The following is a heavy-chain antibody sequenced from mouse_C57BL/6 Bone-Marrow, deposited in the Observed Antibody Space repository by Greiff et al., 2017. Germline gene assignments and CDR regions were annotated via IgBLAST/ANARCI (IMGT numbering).Heavy chain of an antibody. D-gene: IGHD1-1*01. J-gene: IGHJ1*03. CDR2: IDPNSGGT. V-gene: IGHV1-72*01. Sequence: QVQLQQPGAELVKPGASVKLSCKASGYTFTSYWMHWVKQRPGRGLEWIGRIDPNSGGTKYNEKFKSKATLTVDKPSSTAYMQLSSLTSEDSAVDYCARAGRMTTVVARNWYFDVWGTGTTVTVSS. CDR3: ARAGRMTTVVARNWYFDV. CDR1: GYTFTSYW.